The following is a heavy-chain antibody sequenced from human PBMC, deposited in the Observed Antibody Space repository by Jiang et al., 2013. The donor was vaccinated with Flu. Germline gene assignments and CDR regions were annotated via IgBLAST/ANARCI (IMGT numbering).Heavy chain of an antibody. CDR3: ARDASGGYNWFDP. D-gene: IGHD2-15*01. J-gene: IGHJ5*02. CDR1: GGSITSYY. Sequence: SGPGLVKPSETLSLTCTLSGGSITSYYWSWIRQPPGKGLEWIGYVYYSGTTNYNPSLKSRVTISVDTSKNQFSLNLRSVTPADTAVYYCARDASGGYNWFDPGAREPWSPSPQ. V-gene: IGHV4-59*01. CDR2: VYYSGTT.